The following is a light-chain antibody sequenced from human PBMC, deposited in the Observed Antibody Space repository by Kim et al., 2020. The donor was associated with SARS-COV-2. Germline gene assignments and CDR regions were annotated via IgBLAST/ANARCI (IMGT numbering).Light chain of an antibody. CDR1: QVVSSS. CDR3: QQYNSWWS. CDR2: GAY. Sequence: SGSPGERATLSCRASQVVSSSLAWYQQKPGQAPRLLVYGAYTRATGIPARFSGSGSGTEFTLTISSLQSEDFAVYYCQQYNSWWSFGQGTKVEIK. J-gene: IGKJ1*01. V-gene: IGKV3-15*01.